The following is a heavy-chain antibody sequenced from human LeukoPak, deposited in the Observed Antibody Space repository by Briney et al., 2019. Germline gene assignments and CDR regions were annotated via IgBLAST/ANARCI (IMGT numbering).Heavy chain of an antibody. CDR1: GFTFSSYV. CDR3: ASARFAVTNYYDSSGYYYGAFDI. Sequence: GGSLRLSCAASGFTFSSYVMSWVRQAPGKGLEWVSLISDSGGGTYYTDSVKGRFTISRDNSKNTLYLQMNSLRAEDTAVYYCASARFAVTNYYDSSGYYYGAFDIWGQGTMVTVSS. D-gene: IGHD3-22*01. CDR2: ISDSGGGT. J-gene: IGHJ3*02. V-gene: IGHV3-23*01.